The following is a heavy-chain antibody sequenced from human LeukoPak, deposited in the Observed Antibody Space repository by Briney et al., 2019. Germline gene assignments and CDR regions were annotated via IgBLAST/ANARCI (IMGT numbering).Heavy chain of an antibody. CDR2: TRNKANSYTT. CDR3: ARVNTAYHFDY. V-gene: IGHV3-72*01. J-gene: IGHJ4*02. D-gene: IGHD2-2*01. CDR1: GFIFSDHY. Sequence: GGSLRLSCAASGFIFSDHYMDWVRQAPGMGLEWVGRTRNKANSYTTEYAASVKGRFTISRDDSKNSLYLQMNSLKTEDTAVYYCARVNTAYHFDYWGQGTLVTVSS.